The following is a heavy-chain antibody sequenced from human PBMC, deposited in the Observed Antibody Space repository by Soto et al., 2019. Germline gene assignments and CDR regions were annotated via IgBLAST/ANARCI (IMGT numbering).Heavy chain of an antibody. Sequence: SETLSLTCEVSGYSISRGYYWGWIRQPPGKGLEWIGSFYHSGRTYYNPSLKSRVTISVDTSKNQLSLKLSSVTAADTAVYYCVGDYGDTQNYFDYWGQGTLVTVSS. D-gene: IGHD4-17*01. V-gene: IGHV4-38-2*01. CDR3: VGDYGDTQNYFDY. CDR1: GYSISRGYY. J-gene: IGHJ4*02. CDR2: FYHSGRT.